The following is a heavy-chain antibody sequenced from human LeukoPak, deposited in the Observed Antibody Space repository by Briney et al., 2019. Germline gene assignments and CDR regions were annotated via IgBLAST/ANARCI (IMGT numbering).Heavy chain of an antibody. Sequence: SETLSLTCAVYGGSFSGYYWSWIRQPPGKGLEWIGEINHSGSTNYNPSLKSRVTISVDTSKNQFSLKLSSVTAADTAVYYCAKDPDYGDYLYYFDYWGQGTLVTVSS. CDR1: GGSFSGYY. V-gene: IGHV4-34*01. D-gene: IGHD4-17*01. J-gene: IGHJ4*02. CDR3: AKDPDYGDYLYYFDY. CDR2: INHSGST.